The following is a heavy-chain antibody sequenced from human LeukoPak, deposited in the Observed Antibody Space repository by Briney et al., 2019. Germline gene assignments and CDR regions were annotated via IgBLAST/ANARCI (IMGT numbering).Heavy chain of an antibody. Sequence: GGSLRLSCAASGFTFSSYWMHWVRQGPGKGLVWVSRINSDGSTTVYADSAKGRFTISRDNARKTLYLQMKSLRAEDTAVYYCVRDNYWSVDYWGRGTPVTVSS. CDR1: GFTFSSYW. CDR2: INSDGSTT. CDR3: VRDNYWSVDY. V-gene: IGHV3-74*01. D-gene: IGHD2-8*02. J-gene: IGHJ4*02.